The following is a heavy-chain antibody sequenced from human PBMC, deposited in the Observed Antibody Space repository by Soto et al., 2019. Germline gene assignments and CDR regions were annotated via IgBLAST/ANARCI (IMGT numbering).Heavy chain of an antibody. CDR3: AKYQTDHRPSTTSIDY. J-gene: IGHJ4*02. D-gene: IGHD1-1*01. V-gene: IGHV3-23*01. Sequence: GGSLRLSCAASGFTFSSYAMSWVRQAPGKGLEWVSAISGSGGSTYYADSVKGRFTISRDNSKNTLYLQMNSLRAEDTAVYYCAKYQTDHRPSTTSIDYWGQGTLVTVSS. CDR1: GFTFSSYA. CDR2: ISGSGGST.